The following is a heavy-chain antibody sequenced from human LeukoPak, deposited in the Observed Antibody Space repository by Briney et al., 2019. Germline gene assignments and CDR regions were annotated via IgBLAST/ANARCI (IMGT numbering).Heavy chain of an antibody. D-gene: IGHD3-22*01. CDR3: AKGSYYYDSSGYYPVPFDY. CDR2: IYHSGDT. Sequence: SETLSLICTVSGGSVSSSSYYWGWIRQPPGKGLEWIGSIYHSGDTYYKPSLKSRVTISVDKSKNQFSMKLTSVTAADTAVYYCAKGSYYYDSSGYYPVPFDYWGQGILVTVSS. V-gene: IGHV4-39*07. J-gene: IGHJ4*02. CDR1: GGSVSSSSYY.